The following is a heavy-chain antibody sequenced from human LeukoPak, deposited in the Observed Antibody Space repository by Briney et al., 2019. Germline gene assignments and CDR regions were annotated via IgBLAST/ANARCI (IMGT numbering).Heavy chain of an antibody. CDR2: ISSSSSYI. CDR3: ARGRHRGFGDPPYMDV. CDR1: GFTFSSYS. V-gene: IGHV3-21*01. Sequence: PGGSLRLSCAASGFTFSSYSMNWLRQAPGKGLEWVSSISSSSSYIYYADSVKGRFTISRDNAKNSLYLQMNSLRAEDTAVYYCARGRHRGFGDPPYMDVWGKGTTVTVSS. D-gene: IGHD3-10*01. J-gene: IGHJ6*03.